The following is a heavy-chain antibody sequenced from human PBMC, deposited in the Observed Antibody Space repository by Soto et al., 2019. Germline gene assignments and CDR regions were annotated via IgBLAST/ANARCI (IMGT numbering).Heavy chain of an antibody. V-gene: IGHV3-30*04. CDR1: GFTFSNYA. J-gene: IGHJ4*02. Sequence: ESGGGVVQPGTSLRLSCAASGFTFSNYAMHWVRQAPGKGLEWVAVISDDERQKYYADSMKGRFTISRDNSKNVLYLQMNSLRAEDTALYYCARELGAIFDVDCWGQGTLVTVSS. CDR3: ARELGAIFDVDC. D-gene: IGHD3-9*01. CDR2: ISDDERQK.